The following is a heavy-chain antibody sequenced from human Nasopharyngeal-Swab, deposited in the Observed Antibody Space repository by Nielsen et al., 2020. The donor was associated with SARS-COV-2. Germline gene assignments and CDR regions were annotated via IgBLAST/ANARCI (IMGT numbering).Heavy chain of an antibody. CDR1: GFTFSSYA. D-gene: IGHD3-10*01. CDR2: ISGSGGST. CDR3: AKSLEWFGEPKHY. Sequence: GESLKISCAASGFTFSSYAMSWVRQAPGKGLEWVSAISGSGGSTYYADSVKGRFTISRDNSKNTLYLQMNSLRAEDTAVYYCAKSLEWFGEPKHYWGQGTLVTVSS. J-gene: IGHJ4*02. V-gene: IGHV3-23*01.